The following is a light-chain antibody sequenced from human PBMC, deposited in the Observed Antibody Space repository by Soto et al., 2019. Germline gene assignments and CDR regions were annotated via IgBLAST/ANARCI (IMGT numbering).Light chain of an antibody. CDR1: QSLVYSDGNTY. CDR3: MQGTHWPPIT. V-gene: IGKV2-30*01. Sequence: DVVMTQSPLSLPVTLGQPASISCRSSQSLVYSDGNTYLNWFQQRPGQSPRRLLYKVSNRDSGVPDRFSVSGSGTDFTLKISRVEAEDVGVYYCMQGTHWPPITFGQGTRLEIK. J-gene: IGKJ5*01. CDR2: KVS.